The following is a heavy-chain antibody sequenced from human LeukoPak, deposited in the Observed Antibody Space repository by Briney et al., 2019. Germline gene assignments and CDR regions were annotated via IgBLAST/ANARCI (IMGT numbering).Heavy chain of an antibody. CDR2: IYYSGST. Sequence: PSETLSLTCTVSGGSISSYYWSWIRQPPGKGLEWIGYIYYSGSTNYNPSLKSRVTVSVDTSKNQFSLKLSSVTAADTAVYYRARGFFNQPGPFDYWGQGTLVTVSS. CDR1: GGSISSYY. D-gene: IGHD1-14*01. V-gene: IGHV4-59*01. CDR3: ARGFFNQPGPFDY. J-gene: IGHJ4*02.